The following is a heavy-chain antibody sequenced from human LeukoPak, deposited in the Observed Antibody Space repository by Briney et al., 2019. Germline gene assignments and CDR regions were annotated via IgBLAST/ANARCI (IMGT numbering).Heavy chain of an antibody. Sequence: GGSLRLSCVASGFTFSNYAMSWVRQAPGKGLEWIAALNGGRTFFQDSVRGRFTISRDNSKHTLYLQLNSLRGDDTAVYYCVKEVTGYGYFDYWGRGTLVTVSS. CDR2: LNGGRT. V-gene: IGHV3-23*01. D-gene: IGHD2-2*03. CDR1: GFTFSNYA. CDR3: VKEVTGYGYFDY. J-gene: IGHJ4*02.